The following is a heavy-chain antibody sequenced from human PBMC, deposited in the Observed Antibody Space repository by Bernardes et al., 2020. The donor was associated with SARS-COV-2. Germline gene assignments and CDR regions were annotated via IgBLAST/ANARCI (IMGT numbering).Heavy chain of an antibody. CDR3: AIPPTNYDRYGMDV. V-gene: IGHV1-2*02. Sequence: ASAKASCKASGYPFTGNYMHWVRQDPGQGLEWMGWINPNSGGTNYAQKFQGRVTMTRDTSINTAYMELTRLRSDDTAVFYCAIPPTNYDRYGMDVWGQGTTGTVSS. J-gene: IGHJ6*02. D-gene: IGHD3-22*01. CDR2: INPNSGGT. CDR1: GYPFTGNY.